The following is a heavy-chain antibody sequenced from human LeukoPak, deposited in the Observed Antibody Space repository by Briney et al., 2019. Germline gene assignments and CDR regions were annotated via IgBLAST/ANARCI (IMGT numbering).Heavy chain of an antibody. J-gene: IGHJ4*02. CDR1: GFTFSSYE. D-gene: IGHD3-9*01. Sequence: GGPLRLSCAASGFTFSSYEMNWVRQAPGKGLEWVSYISSSGSTIYYADSVKGRFTISRDNAKNSLYLQMNSLRAEDTAVYYCARIEVKAYYDILTGYYNGYWGQGTLVTVSS. V-gene: IGHV3-48*03. CDR3: ARIEVKAYYDILTGYYNGY. CDR2: ISSSGSTI.